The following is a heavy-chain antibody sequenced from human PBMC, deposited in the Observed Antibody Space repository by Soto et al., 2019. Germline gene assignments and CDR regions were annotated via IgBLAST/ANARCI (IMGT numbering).Heavy chain of an antibody. CDR1: GYTLAELS. V-gene: IGHV1-18*01. CDR2: ISGYNGKT. Sequence: ASVKVSCKVSGYTLAELSMHWMRQAPGQGLEWMGWISGYNGKTNYAQRFQGRVTMTTDTPTSTAYMELRSLRSDDTAVYFCAREGPSVAAFWFDPWGQGTLVTVSS. J-gene: IGHJ5*02. CDR3: AREGPSVAAFWFDP. D-gene: IGHD6-19*01.